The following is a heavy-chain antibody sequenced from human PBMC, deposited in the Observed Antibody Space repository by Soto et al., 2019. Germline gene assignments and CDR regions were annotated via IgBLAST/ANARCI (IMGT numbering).Heavy chain of an antibody. J-gene: IGHJ6*01. CDR3: ARGPGQIWFNYYYGMEV. D-gene: IGHD5-18*01. Sequence: GASVKVSCKASGYTFTGYYMHWVRQAPGQGLEWMGWINPNSGGTNYAQKFQGRVTMTGDTSISTAYMELSRLRSDDTAVYYCARGPGQIWFNYYYGMEVWGQGTTVIVSS. CDR1: GYTFTGYY. V-gene: IGHV1-2*02. CDR2: INPNSGGT.